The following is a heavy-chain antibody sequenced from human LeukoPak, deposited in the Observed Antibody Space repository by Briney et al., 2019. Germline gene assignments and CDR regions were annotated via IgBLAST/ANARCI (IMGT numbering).Heavy chain of an antibody. CDR1: GGSISSYY. J-gene: IGHJ4*02. CDR3: ARASRGDYVWGSYRPYYFDY. CDR2: IYYSGST. D-gene: IGHD3-16*02. V-gene: IGHV4-59*01. Sequence: SETLSLTCTVSGGSISSYYWSWIRQPPGKGLEWIGYIYYSGSTNYNPSLKSRVTISVDTSKNQFSLKLSSVTAADTAVYYCARASRGDYVWGSYRPYYFDYWGQGTLVTVSS.